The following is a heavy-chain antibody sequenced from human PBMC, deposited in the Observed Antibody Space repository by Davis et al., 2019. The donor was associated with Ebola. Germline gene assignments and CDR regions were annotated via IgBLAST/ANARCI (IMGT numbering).Heavy chain of an antibody. J-gene: IGHJ4*02. V-gene: IGHV3-20*04. CDR2: INWNGGYI. CDR3: AIANRGPVADTGDY. D-gene: IGHD6-19*01. Sequence: GGSLRLSCAASGFTFDDYGMSWVRQVPGKGLEWVSGINWNGGYIGYADSVKGRFTISRDNAKNSLHLQMNSLRAEDTAVYYCAIANRGPVADTGDYWGQGTLVTVSS. CDR1: GFTFDDYG.